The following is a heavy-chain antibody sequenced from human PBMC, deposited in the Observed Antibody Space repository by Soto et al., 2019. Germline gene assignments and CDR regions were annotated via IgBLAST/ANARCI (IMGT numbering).Heavy chain of an antibody. V-gene: IGHV1-69*01. CDR3: ARVLYYGSGSYSPYGMDV. D-gene: IGHD3-10*01. CDR2: VSPPFRTS. J-gene: IGHJ6*02. Sequence: QVQLVQSGAEVKKPGSSGKVSCKTSGVSFNNNGIGWVRQAPGHVLEWMGGVSPPFRTSNYARKFQGRISITADASTGTVNMELSSLTSEDTAQYYCARVLYYGSGSYSPYGMDVWGQGTTVTVSS. CDR1: GVSFNNNG.